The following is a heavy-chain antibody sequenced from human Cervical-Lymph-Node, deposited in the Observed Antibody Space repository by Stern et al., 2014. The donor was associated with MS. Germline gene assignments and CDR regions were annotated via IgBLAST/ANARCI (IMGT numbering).Heavy chain of an antibody. V-gene: IGHV1-8*01. Sequence: QVQLVESGAEVKKPGASVKVSCKTSGYTFTSDDINWVRQASGQGLEWMGWMNPDRGATGYAQKFQGRITITMDNSINKAYMELTTLRSEDTAVYYCTKACDSWGQGTLVIVSS. CDR1: GYTFTSDD. CDR3: TKACDS. J-gene: IGHJ5*01. CDR2: MNPDRGAT.